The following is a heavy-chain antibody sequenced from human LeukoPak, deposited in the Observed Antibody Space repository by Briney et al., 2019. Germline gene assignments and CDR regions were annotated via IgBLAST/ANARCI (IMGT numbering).Heavy chain of an antibody. CDR1: GGSISSYY. V-gene: IGHV4-59*12. D-gene: IGHD6-19*01. J-gene: IGHJ4*02. CDR3: ARAKWLVTPFDY. Sequence: PSETLSLTCTVSGGSISSYYWNWIRQPPGKGLEWIGYIYYSGSTNYNPSLKSRVTISVDTSKNQFSLKLSSVTAADTAVYYCARAKWLVTPFDYWGQGTLVTVSS. CDR2: IYYSGST.